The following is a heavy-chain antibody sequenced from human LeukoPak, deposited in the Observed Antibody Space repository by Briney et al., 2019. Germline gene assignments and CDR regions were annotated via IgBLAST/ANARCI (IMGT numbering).Heavy chain of an antibody. J-gene: IGHJ4*02. V-gene: IGHV1-69*02. Sequence: SVKVSCKASGGTFSSYTISWVRQAPGQGLEWMGRIIPILGIANYAQKFQGRVTITADKSTSTAYMELSSLRSEGTAVYYCARWDDSTAYDYWGQGTLVTVSS. CDR2: IIPILGIA. D-gene: IGHD3-22*01. CDR1: GGTFSSYT. CDR3: ARWDDSTAYDY.